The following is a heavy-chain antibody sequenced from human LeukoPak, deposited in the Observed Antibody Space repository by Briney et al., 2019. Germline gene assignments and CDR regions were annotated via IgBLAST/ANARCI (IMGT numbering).Heavy chain of an antibody. V-gene: IGHV3-23*01. J-gene: IGHJ4*02. Sequence: PGGSLRFSCEASGFSFSSYAMGWVRHAPGKGLEWVSGISHTGGWTHYADSVKGRFTISRDNAKNSLYLQMNSLRAEDMALYYCAKDIYGGNSFAWNFDYWGQGTLVTVSS. CDR3: AKDIYGGNSFAWNFDY. CDR2: ISHTGGWT. CDR1: GFSFSSYA. D-gene: IGHD4-23*01.